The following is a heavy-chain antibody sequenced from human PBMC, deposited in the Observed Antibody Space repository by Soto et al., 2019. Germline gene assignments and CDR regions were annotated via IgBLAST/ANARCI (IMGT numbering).Heavy chain of an antibody. J-gene: IGHJ6*03. D-gene: IGHD3-3*01. CDR2: ISYDGSNK. CDR3: AKDGQGNFWSGLYYYYYYMAV. CDR1: GFTFSSYG. V-gene: IGHV3-30*18. Sequence: QVQLVESGGGVVQPGRSLRLSCAASGFTFSSYGMHWVRQAPGKGLEWVAVISYDGSNKYYADSVKGRFTISRDKSKHTLYLQMNSLRAEDTAVYYCAKDGQGNFWSGLYYYYYYMAVWGNGTTVTVSS.